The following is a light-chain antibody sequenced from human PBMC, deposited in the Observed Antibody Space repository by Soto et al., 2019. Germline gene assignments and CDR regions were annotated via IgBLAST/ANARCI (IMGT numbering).Light chain of an antibody. Sequence: ETVMTHSPGTLSVSRWEIATLSCRASQSVSSSYLAWYQQKPGQAPRLLIYGASSRATGIPDRFSGSGSGTDFTLTISRLEPEDFAVYYCQQYGSSPRTFGQGTRLEIK. V-gene: IGKV3-20*01. CDR2: GAS. J-gene: IGKJ5*01. CDR1: QSVSSSY. CDR3: QQYGSSPRT.